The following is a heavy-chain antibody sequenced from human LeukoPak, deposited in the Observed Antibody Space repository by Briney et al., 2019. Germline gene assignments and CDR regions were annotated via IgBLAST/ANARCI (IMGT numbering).Heavy chain of an antibody. J-gene: IGHJ4*02. CDR3: ARDGDSSSWLFDY. D-gene: IGHD6-13*01. V-gene: IGHV3-30*03. CDR2: ISYDGSNK. CDR1: GFTFSSYG. Sequence: GRSLRLSCAASGFTFSSYGMHWVRQAPGKGLEWVAVISYDGSNKYYADSVKGRFTISRDNAKNSLYLQMNSLRAEDTAVYYCARDGDSSSWLFDYWGQGTLVTVSS.